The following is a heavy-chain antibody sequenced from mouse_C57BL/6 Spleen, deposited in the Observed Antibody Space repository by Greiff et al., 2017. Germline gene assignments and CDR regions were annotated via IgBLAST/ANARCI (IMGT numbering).Heavy chain of an antibody. CDR3: TPNGSGYGGCAY. V-gene: IGHV14-4*01. D-gene: IGHD1-1*01. CDR2: IDPENGDT. CDR1: GFNIKDDY. J-gene: IGHJ3*01. Sequence: VQLQQSGAELVRPGASVKLSCTASGFNIKDDYMHWVKQRPEQGLEWIGWIDPENGDTEYASKFQGKATITADTSSNTADLQLSSLTSEDTAGYYWTPNGSGYGGCAYGGQGTRVTVSA.